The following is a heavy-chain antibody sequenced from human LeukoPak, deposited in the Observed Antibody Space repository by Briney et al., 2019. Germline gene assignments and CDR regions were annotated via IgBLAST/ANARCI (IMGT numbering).Heavy chain of an antibody. CDR2: IYYSGST. D-gene: IGHD3-22*01. CDR3: ARHRLNSSGYYYTAFDI. Sequence: RSSETLSLTCAVYGGSFSGYYWSWIRQPPGKGLEWIGSIYYSGSTYYNPSLKSRVTISVDTSKNQFSLKLSSVTAADTAVYYCARHRLNSSGYYYTAFDIWGQGTMVTVSS. CDR1: GGSFSGYY. J-gene: IGHJ3*02. V-gene: IGHV4-34*01.